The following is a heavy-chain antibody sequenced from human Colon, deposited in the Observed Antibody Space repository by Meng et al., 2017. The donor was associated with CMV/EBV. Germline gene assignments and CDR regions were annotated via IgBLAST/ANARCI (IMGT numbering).Heavy chain of an antibody. J-gene: IGHJ6*02. CDR1: GGSIRISTYY. V-gene: IGHV4-39*07. CDR3: ARTRRITIFGVVTPYGMDV. CDR2: IYYNGTT. Sequence: SETLSLTCTVSGGSIRISTYYWAWIRQPPGRGLEWIGSIYYNGTTYHNPSLKSRVSISVDTSKNQFSLKLGSVTPEDTAVYYCARTRRITIFGVVTPYGMDVWGQGTTVTVSS. D-gene: IGHD3-3*01.